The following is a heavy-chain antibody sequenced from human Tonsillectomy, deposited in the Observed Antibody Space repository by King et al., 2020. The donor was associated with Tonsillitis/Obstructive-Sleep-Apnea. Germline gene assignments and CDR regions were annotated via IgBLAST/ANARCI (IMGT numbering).Heavy chain of an antibody. CDR2: INPSGDSA. CDR3: ATSAADYGDYNFDY. Sequence: VQLVESGAEVKKPGASVKVSCRASGYTFTSYYMHWVRQAPGQGLEWMGIINPSGDSASYAQKFQGRVTMTWDTSTSTVYMELSSLKSEDTAVYYCATSAADYGDYNFDYWGQGTLVTVSS. J-gene: IGHJ4*02. V-gene: IGHV1-46*01. CDR1: GYTFTSYY. D-gene: IGHD4-17*01.